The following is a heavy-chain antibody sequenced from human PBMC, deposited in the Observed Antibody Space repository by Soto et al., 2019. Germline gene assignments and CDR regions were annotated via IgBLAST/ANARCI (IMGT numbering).Heavy chain of an antibody. D-gene: IGHD5-18*01. CDR1: GGSFSGYY. CDR3: ARSIQLWTPFDY. V-gene: IGHV4-34*01. J-gene: IGHJ4*02. Sequence: SETLSLTCAVYGGSFSGYYWSWVRQPPGKGLEWIGEINHSGSTKYNPSLKSRVTISVDTSKNQFSLKLSSVTAADTAVFFCARSIQLWTPFDYWGQGTLVTSPQ. CDR2: INHSGST.